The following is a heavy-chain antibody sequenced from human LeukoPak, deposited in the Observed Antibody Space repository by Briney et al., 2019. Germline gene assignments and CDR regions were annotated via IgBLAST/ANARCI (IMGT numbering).Heavy chain of an antibody. Sequence: PGGSLRLSCAVSGFTFSNYVMIWVRQAPGKGLEWVSYISSSSSTIYYADSVKGRFTISRDNTKNSLYLQMNSLRAEDTAVYYCARDSFQYYGGYPTWAEGWGQGTLVTVSS. CDR1: GFTFSNYV. CDR2: ISSSSSTI. J-gene: IGHJ4*02. CDR3: ARDSFQYYGGYPTWAEG. V-gene: IGHV3-48*01. D-gene: IGHD2-21*01.